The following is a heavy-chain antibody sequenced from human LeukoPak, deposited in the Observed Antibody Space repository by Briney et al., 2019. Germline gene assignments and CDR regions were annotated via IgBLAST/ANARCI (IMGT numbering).Heavy chain of an antibody. CDR2: INPNSGGT. V-gene: IGHV1-2*06. J-gene: IGHJ4*02. Sequence: ASVKASCKASGYTFTGYYMHWVRQAPGQGLEWMGRINPNSGGTNYAQKFQGRVTMTRDTSISTAYMELSRLRSDDTAVYYCARADHYYSGSYYDYWGQGTLVTVSS. D-gene: IGHD1-26*01. CDR1: GYTFTGYY. CDR3: ARADHYYSGSYYDY.